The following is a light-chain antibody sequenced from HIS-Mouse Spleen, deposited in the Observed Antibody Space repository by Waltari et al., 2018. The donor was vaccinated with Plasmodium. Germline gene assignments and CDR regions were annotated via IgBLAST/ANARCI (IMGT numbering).Light chain of an antibody. CDR2: GAS. Sequence: DIVMTHYPPTLSVSPGERSTLPCRASKSVSSNLAWYQQKPSQAPRLLIYGASTRATGIPARFSGSGSGTEFTLTISSLQSEDFAVYYCQQYNNWSFTFGPGTKVDIK. CDR3: QQYNNWSFT. V-gene: IGKV3-15*01. CDR1: KSVSSN. J-gene: IGKJ3*01.